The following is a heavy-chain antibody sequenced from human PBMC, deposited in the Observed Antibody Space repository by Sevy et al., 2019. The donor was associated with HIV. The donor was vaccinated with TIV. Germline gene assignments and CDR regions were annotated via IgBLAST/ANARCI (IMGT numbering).Heavy chain of an antibody. CDR3: AGHYYDSNGYYFPLDY. D-gene: IGHD3-22*01. CDR1: GFTFSTYA. Sequence: GSLRLSCAASGFTFSTYAMYWVRQAPGKGLEWVAVISDDGNNKDYADSVKGRFTVSRDNSKNTLYLQMNGLRVDDTAVYYCAGHYYDSNGYYFPLDYWGQGTLVTVSS. J-gene: IGHJ4*02. V-gene: IGHV3-30*04. CDR2: ISDDGNNK.